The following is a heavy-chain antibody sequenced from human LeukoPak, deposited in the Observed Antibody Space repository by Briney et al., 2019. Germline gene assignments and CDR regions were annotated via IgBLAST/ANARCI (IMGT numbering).Heavy chain of an antibody. CDR2: ISSSGSTI. D-gene: IGHD3-10*02. Sequence: GGSLRLSCAASGFTFSSYEMNWVCQAPGKGLEWVSYISSSGSTIYYADSVKGRFTISRDNAKNSLYLQMNSLRAEDTAVYYCAELGITMIGGVWGKGTTVTISS. V-gene: IGHV3-48*03. CDR3: AELGITMIGGV. J-gene: IGHJ6*04. CDR1: GFTFSSYE.